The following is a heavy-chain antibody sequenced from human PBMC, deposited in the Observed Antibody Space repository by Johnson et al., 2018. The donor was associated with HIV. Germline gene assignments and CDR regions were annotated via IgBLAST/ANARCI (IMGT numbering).Heavy chain of an antibody. CDR3: ARDGLYSSHWDAFDM. D-gene: IGHD6-13*01. Sequence: VQLVESGGGLVTPGGSLRISCSGSGLTLRNAWMTWVRQAPGKGLEWVANIKEDGSEEHYVDSMEGRFTISRDNAKNSLYLQIDNLRVEDTAVYYCARDGLYSSHWDAFDMWGQGTVVTVSS. CDR2: IKEDGSEE. V-gene: IGHV3-7*03. J-gene: IGHJ3*02. CDR1: GLTLRNAW.